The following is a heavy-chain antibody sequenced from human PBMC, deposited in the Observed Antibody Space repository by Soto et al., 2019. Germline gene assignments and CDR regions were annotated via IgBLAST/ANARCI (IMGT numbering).Heavy chain of an antibody. D-gene: IGHD3-16*01. V-gene: IGHV3-9*01. CDR1: GFTFDDYA. CDR2: ISWNSGSI. J-gene: IGHJ5*02. Sequence: GGSLRLSCAASGFTFDDYAMHWVRQAPGKGLEWVSGISWNSGSIGYADSVKGRFTISRDNAKNSLYLQMNSLRAEDTALYYCAKDTENLGLGLGWFDPWGQGTLVTVSS. CDR3: AKDTENLGLGLGWFDP.